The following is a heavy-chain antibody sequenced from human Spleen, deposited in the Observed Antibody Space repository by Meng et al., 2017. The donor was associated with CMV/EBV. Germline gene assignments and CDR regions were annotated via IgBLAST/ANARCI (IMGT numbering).Heavy chain of an antibody. CDR3: AGRSGYYYGNY. V-gene: IGHV4-34*01. CDR1: GGSFSGYY. Sequence: LTCAVYGGSFSGYYWAWIRQPPGKGLEWVGQINHSGSTNYKPSLKSRVTISVDTSKNQFSLKLTSVTAADTAVYYCAGRSGYYYGNYWGQGTLVTVSS. CDR2: INHSGST. D-gene: IGHD3-22*01. J-gene: IGHJ4*02.